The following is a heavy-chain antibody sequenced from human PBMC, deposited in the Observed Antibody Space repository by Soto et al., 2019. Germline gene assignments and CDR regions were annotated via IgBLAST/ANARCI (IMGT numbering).Heavy chain of an antibody. CDR2: ISAYNGNT. CDR1: GYTFASYG. V-gene: IGHV1-18*01. D-gene: IGHD6-13*01. Sequence: ASVKVSCKASGYTFASYGISWVRQAPGQGLEWMGWISAYNGNTNYAQKLQGRVTMTTDTSTSTAYMELRSLRSDDTAVYYCARDVAAAGTYWFDPWGQGTLVTLSS. CDR3: ARDVAAAGTYWFDP. J-gene: IGHJ5*02.